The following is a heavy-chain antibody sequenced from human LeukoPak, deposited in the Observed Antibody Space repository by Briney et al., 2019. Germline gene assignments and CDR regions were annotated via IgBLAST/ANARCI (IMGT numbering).Heavy chain of an antibody. CDR2: IYHSGST. Sequence: PSGTLSLTCAVSGGSISSSNWWSWVRQPPGKGLEWIGEIYHSGSTYYNPSLKSRVTISVDTSKNQFSLKLSSVTAADTAVYYCARMEVEVSTSLAYYFDYWGQGTLVTVSS. CDR3: ARMEVEVSTSLAYYFDY. D-gene: IGHD2-2*01. V-gene: IGHV4-4*02. J-gene: IGHJ4*02. CDR1: GGSISSSNW.